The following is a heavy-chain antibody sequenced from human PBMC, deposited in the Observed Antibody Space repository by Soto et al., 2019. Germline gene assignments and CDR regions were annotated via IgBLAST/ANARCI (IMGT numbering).Heavy chain of an antibody. CDR2: ISAYNGNT. Sequence: ASVKVSCKXSGYTFTSYGISWVRQAPGQGLEWMGWISAYNGNTNYAQKLQGRVTMTTDTSTSTAYMELRSLRSDDTAVYYCARAQPYYDILTGYYNVGDYYYGMDVWGQGTTVTVSS. D-gene: IGHD3-9*01. V-gene: IGHV1-18*01. CDR1: GYTFTSYG. J-gene: IGHJ6*02. CDR3: ARAQPYYDILTGYYNVGDYYYGMDV.